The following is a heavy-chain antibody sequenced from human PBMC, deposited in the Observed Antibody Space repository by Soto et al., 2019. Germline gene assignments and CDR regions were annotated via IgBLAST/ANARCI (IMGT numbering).Heavy chain of an antibody. V-gene: IGHV4-39*01. CDR1: GGSISSSSYY. CDR3: ARLSTVIRWFDP. CDR2: IYYSGST. Sequence: LSESLSLTCTVSGGSISSSSYYWGWIRQPPGKGLEWIGSIYYSGSTYYNPSLKSRVTISVDTSKNQFSLKLSSVTAADTAVYYCARLSTVIRWFDPWGQGTLVTVSS. J-gene: IGHJ5*02. D-gene: IGHD3-16*02.